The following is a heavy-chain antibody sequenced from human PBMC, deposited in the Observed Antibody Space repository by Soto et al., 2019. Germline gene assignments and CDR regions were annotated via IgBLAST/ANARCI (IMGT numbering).Heavy chain of an antibody. CDR3: ARDQCFGGGRSCYYFDF. J-gene: IGHJ4*02. CDR1: GFTFTTYA. D-gene: IGHD2-15*01. CDR2: ISNDGRAK. V-gene: IGHV3-30*04. Sequence: GGSLRLSCAASGFTFTTYAIHWVRQAPGKGLEWVAVISNDGRAKYYADSVKGRFTISRDNSKNTLYLQMNSLRSDDTAVYYCARDQCFGGGRSCYYFDFWGQGTLVTVSS.